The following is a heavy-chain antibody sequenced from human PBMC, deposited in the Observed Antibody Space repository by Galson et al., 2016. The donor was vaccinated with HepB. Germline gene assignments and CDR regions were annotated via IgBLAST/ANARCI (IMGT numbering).Heavy chain of an antibody. CDR2: ISAYNGNT. D-gene: IGHD3-9*01. J-gene: IGHJ6*04. CDR1: GYSFTNYS. CDR3: ARVRYPNGMDV. V-gene: IGHV1-18*01. Sequence: SVKVSCKASGYSFTNYSITWVRQAPGQGLEWMGWISAYNGNTNYAQNLQGRVTMTTDTSTNTAYLEMRSLRSNDTAVYYCARVRYPNGMDVWGKGTTVIGSS.